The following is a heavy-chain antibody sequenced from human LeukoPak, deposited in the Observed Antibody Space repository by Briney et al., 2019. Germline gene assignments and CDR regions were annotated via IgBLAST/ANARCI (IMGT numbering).Heavy chain of an antibody. V-gene: IGHV3-33*01. CDR1: GFTFSSYG. Sequence: GGSLRLSCAASGFTFSSYGMHWVRQAPGKGLEWVAVIWYDGSNKYYADSVKGRFTISRDNSKNTLYLQMNSLRAEDTAVYYCARDSGGNXXXXXYXXDYWGXGTLVTV. D-gene: IGHD3-10*01. CDR3: ARDSGGNXXXXXYXXDY. J-gene: IGHJ4*01. CDR2: IWYDGSNK.